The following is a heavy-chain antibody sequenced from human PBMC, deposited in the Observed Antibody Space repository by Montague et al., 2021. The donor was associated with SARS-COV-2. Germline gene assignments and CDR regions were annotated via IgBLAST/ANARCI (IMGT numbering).Heavy chain of an antibody. D-gene: IGHD6-13*01. J-gene: IGHJ5*02. CDR1: GGSLSGYY. CDR3: ARGGYSSSWYGTHNWFDP. V-gene: IGHV4-34*01. CDR2: INHSGSN. Sequence: ETLSLTCAVYGGSLSGYYWSWICQPPGKGLEWIGEINHSGSNNYNPSPKSRVTISVDTSKNQFSLKLSSVTAADTAVYYCARGGYSSSWYGTHNWFDPWGQGTLVTVSS.